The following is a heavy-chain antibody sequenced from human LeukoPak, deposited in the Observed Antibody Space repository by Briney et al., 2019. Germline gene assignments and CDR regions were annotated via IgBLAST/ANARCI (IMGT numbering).Heavy chain of an antibody. CDR1: GYTFTGYY. CDR3: ARATIPGIAVAGTDI. J-gene: IGHJ3*02. CDR2: INPNSGGT. V-gene: IGHV1-2*02. D-gene: IGHD6-19*01. Sequence: GASVKVSCKASGYTFTGYYMHWVRQAPGQGLEWMGWINPNSGGTNYAQKFQGRVTMTRDTSISTAYMELSRLRSDDTAVYYCARATIPGIAVAGTDIWGQGTMVTVSS.